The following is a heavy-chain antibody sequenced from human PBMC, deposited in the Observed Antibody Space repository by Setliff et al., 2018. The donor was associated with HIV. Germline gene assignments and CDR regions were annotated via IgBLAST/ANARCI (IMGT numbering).Heavy chain of an antibody. D-gene: IGHD5-12*01. J-gene: IGHJ4*02. CDR3: ARGKTWLRFLDY. Sequence: ASVKVSCKASGYTFNNYGISWVRQAPGQGLEWMGWINTHSGYKNYAQNVQGRVTVTMDTSTRTAYMVLRSLQSDDTAVYYCARGKTWLRFLDYWGQGTLVTVSS. CDR2: INTHSGYK. V-gene: IGHV1-18*01. CDR1: GYTFNNYG.